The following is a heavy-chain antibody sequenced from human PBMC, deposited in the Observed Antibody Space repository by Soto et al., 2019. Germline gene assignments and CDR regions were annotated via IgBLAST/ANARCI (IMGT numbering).Heavy chain of an antibody. CDR3: ARHDYYDSSGHSSA. Sequence: ASVKVSCKASGYTFTSYGISWVRQAPGQGLEWMGWISAYNGNTNYAQKLQGRVTMTTDTSTSTAYMELRSLRSDDTAVYYCARHDYYDSSGHSSAWGQGTLVTVSS. CDR2: ISAYNGNT. CDR1: GYTFTSYG. V-gene: IGHV1-18*01. D-gene: IGHD3-22*01. J-gene: IGHJ5*02.